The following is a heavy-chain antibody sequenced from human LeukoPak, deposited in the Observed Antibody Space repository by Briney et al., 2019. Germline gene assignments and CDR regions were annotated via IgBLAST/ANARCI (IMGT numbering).Heavy chain of an antibody. CDR3: AKGSRGGNKENDY. CDR2: ISGSGGST. D-gene: IGHD4-23*01. J-gene: IGHJ4*02. CDR1: GLTFSSYA. V-gene: IGHV3-23*01. Sequence: GRSLRPSCAASGLTFSSYAMSWVRQAPGKGLEWVSAISGSGGSTYYADSVKGRFTISRDNSKNTLYLQMNSLRAEDTAVYYCAKGSRGGNKENDYWGQGTLVTVSS.